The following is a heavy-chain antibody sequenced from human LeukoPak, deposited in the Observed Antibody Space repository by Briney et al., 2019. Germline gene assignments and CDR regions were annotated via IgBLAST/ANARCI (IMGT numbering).Heavy chain of an antibody. CDR2: ISYAGSNN. CDR1: GFTFSSYT. J-gene: IGHJ6*02. Sequence: GGSLRLSCAASGFTFSSYTMDWVRQAPGKGLEWVARISYAGSNNYYADSVKGRFTISSDNPKTTLYLQMDSLRAEDTAVYYCARAAHTTYVLGRYYYYAMDVWGQGTTVTVSS. V-gene: IGHV3-30-3*01. D-gene: IGHD3-10*01. CDR3: ARAAHTTYVLGRYYYYAMDV.